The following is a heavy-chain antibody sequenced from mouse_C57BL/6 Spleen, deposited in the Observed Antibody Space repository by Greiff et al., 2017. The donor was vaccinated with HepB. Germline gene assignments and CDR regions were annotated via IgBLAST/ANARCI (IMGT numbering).Heavy chain of an antibody. D-gene: IGHD2-3*01. CDR2: ISSGSSTI. Sequence: EVQLVESGGGLVKPGGSLKLSCAASGFTFSDYGMHWVRQAPEKGLEWVAYISSGSSTIYYADTVKGRFTISRDNAKNTLFLQMTSLRSEDTAMYYWAIYSYYAMDYWGQGTSVTVSS. CDR3: AIYSYYAMDY. J-gene: IGHJ4*01. CDR1: GFTFSDYG. V-gene: IGHV5-17*01.